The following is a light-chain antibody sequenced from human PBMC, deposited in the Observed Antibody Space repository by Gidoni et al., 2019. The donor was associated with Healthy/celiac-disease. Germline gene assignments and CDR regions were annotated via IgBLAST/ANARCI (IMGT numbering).Light chain of an antibody. CDR2: GNS. Sequence: QSVLTQPPSVSGAPGQRVTISCTGSSSNIGAGYDVHWYQQLPGTAPKLLIYGNSNRPSGVPDQFSGSKSGTSASLAITGLQAEDEADYYCQSYDSSLSGSQVFGTGTKVTVL. CDR3: QSYDSSLSGSQV. J-gene: IGLJ1*01. V-gene: IGLV1-40*01. CDR1: SSNIGAGYD.